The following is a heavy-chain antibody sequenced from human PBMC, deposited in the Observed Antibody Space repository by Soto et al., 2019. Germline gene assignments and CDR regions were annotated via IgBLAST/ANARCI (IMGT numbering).Heavy chain of an antibody. CDR2: INHSGST. Sequence: QVQLQQWGAGLLKPSETLSLTCAVYGGSFSGYYWSWIRQPPGKGLAWIGQINHSGSTNYNPSLKSRVSISVDTSKNQFSLTLSSVTAADTAVYYCARRPYGDYPYNWFDPLGQGTLVTVSS. CDR3: ARRPYGDYPYNWFDP. D-gene: IGHD4-17*01. V-gene: IGHV4-34*01. J-gene: IGHJ5*02. CDR1: GGSFSGYY.